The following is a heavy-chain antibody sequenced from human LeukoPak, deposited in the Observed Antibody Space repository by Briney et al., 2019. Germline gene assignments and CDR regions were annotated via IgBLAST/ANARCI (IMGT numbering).Heavy chain of an antibody. CDR2: MNPNSGNT. J-gene: IGHJ6*02. CDR1: GYTFTSYD. Sequence: ASVKVSCKASGYTFTSYDINWVRHATGQGLEWMGWMNPNSGNTGYAQKFQGRVTMTRNTSISTAYMELSSLRSEDTAVYYCARGSVYYDSSGYSHYGMDVWGQGTTVTVSS. V-gene: IGHV1-8*01. D-gene: IGHD3-22*01. CDR3: ARGSVYYDSSGYSHYGMDV.